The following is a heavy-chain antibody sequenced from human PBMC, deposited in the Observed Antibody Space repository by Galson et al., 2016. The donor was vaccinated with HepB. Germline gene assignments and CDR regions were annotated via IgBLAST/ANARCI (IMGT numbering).Heavy chain of an antibody. V-gene: IGHV3-23*01. Sequence: SLRLSCAASGFTFTTYGMSWVRQAPGKGLEWVAFISGSGGYTNYADSVKGRFTISRDNSKNTVYLLMNSLRAEDTALYYCARGPPGGNGSNSNSWGQGTLVTVSS. D-gene: IGHD4-23*01. CDR2: ISGSGGYT. J-gene: IGHJ4*02. CDR3: ARGPPGGNGSNSNS. CDR1: GFTFTTYG.